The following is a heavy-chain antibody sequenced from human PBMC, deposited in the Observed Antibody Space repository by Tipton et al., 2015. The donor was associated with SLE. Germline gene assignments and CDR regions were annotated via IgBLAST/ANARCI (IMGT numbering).Heavy chain of an antibody. CDR3: ARDEYRYDTTGYHLLGHFDF. V-gene: IGHV4-39*07. Sequence: TLSLTCIVSGDSISSSSYYWSWIRQPPGKGLEWIGSISYSGSTYYNPSLKSRVTISVDTSKNQFSLNLSSVTAADTAVYYCARDEYRYDTTGYHLLGHFDFWGQGTLVTVSS. CDR2: ISYSGST. J-gene: IGHJ4*02. D-gene: IGHD3-22*01. CDR1: GDSISSSSYY.